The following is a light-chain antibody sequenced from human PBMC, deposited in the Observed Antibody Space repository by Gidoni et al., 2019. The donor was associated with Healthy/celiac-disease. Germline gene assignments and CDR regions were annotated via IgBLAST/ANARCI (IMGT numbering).Light chain of an antibody. CDR3: QQYYSTPTWT. V-gene: IGKV4-1*01. CDR1: QSVLYSSNNKNY. J-gene: IGKJ1*01. CDR2: WAS. Sequence: DIVMTQSQDSLAVSLGERATINCKSSQSVLYSSNNKNYLAWYQQKPGQPPKLLIYWASTRESGVPDRFSGSGSGTDFTLTISILHAEDVAVYYCQQYYSTPTWTFGQGTKVEIK.